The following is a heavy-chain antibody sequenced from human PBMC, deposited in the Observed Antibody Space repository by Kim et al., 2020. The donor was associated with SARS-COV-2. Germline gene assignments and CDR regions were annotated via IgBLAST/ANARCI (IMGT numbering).Heavy chain of an antibody. CDR2: INHSGST. D-gene: IGHD6-13*01. CDR3: ARGEYSSSWYGKHNWFDP. J-gene: IGHJ5*02. CDR1: GGSFSGYY. V-gene: IGHV4-34*01. Sequence: SETLSLTCAVYGGSFSGYYWSWIRQPPGKGLEWIGEINHSGSTNYNPSLKSRVTISVDTSKNQFSLKLSSVTAAATAVYYCARGEYSSSWYGKHNWFDPWGQGTLVTVSS.